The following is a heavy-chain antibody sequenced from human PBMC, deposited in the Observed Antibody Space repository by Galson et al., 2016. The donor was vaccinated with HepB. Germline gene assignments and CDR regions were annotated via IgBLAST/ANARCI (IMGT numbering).Heavy chain of an antibody. CDR3: TTQLRLEPAGF. Sequence: SCKVSGYTLNEVSIHWVRQAPGRGLEWMGGFAPEDGETIYAQKFKGRVTTTEDKATDTAYMELSSLRSGDTAVFDCTTQLRLEPAGFWGQGTLVTVSS. D-gene: IGHD1-1*01. J-gene: IGHJ4*02. V-gene: IGHV1-24*01. CDR2: FAPEDGET. CDR1: GYTLNEVS.